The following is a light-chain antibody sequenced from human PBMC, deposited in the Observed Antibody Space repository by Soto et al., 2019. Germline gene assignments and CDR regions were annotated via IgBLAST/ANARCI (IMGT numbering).Light chain of an antibody. CDR1: QSVTNK. V-gene: IGKV3D-15*01. Sequence: EIVMTQSPATLSVSPGERATLSCRASQSVTNKLAWYQQKPGQAPRLLIYGASTRVTGIPARFSGSGSGTEFSLTISSLQSEDFALYYCQQYHNWPPKTFGPGTKVEIK. J-gene: IGKJ3*01. CDR2: GAS. CDR3: QQYHNWPPKT.